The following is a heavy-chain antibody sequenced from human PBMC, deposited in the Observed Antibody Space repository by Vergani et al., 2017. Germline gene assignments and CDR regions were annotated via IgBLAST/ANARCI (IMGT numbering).Heavy chain of an antibody. V-gene: IGHV3-33*01. J-gene: IGHJ4*02. CDR1: GFTFSSYG. CDR2: IWYDGSNK. D-gene: IGHD1-26*01. CDR3: ARGESDSGYFDY. Sequence: QVQLVESGGGVVQPGRSLRLSCAASGFTFSSYGMHWVRQAPGKGLEWVAVIWYDGSNKYYADSVKGRFTISRDNAKNSLYLQMNSLRAEDTAVYYCARGESDSGYFDYWGQGTLVTVSS.